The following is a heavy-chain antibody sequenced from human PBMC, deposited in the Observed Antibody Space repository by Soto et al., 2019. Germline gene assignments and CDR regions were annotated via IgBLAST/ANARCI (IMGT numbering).Heavy chain of an antibody. Sequence: SVKVSCKASGGTFSSYAISWVRQAPGQGLEWMGGIIPIFGTANYAQKFQGRVTITADKSTSTAYMELSSLRSEDTAVYYCARDLSYYDSSGRGALDIWGQGTMVTVSS. CDR3: ARDLSYYDSSGRGALDI. D-gene: IGHD3-22*01. V-gene: IGHV1-69*06. CDR1: GGTFSSYA. J-gene: IGHJ3*02. CDR2: IIPIFGTA.